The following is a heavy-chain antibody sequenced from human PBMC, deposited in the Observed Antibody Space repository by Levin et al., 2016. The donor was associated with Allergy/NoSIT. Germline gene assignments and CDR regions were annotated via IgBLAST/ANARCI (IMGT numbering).Heavy chain of an antibody. D-gene: IGHD6-19*01. CDR2: IYYSGST. J-gene: IGHJ4*02. CDR3: ARLPGSGWPFDY. V-gene: IGHV4-39*01. Sequence: VRQMPGKGLEWIGSIYYSGSTYYNPSLKSRVTISVDTSKNQFSLKLSSVTAADTAVYYCARLPGSGWPFDYWGQGTLVTVSS.